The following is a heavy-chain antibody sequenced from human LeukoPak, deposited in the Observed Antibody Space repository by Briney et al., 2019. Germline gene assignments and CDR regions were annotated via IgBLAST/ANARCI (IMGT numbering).Heavy chain of an antibody. V-gene: IGHV1-69*02. CDR3: ATLAAAGTARDY. Sequence: SVKVSCKASGGTFSSYTISWVRQAPGQGLEWMGRIIPILGIANYAQKFQGRVTITTDKSTSTAYMELSSLRSEDTAVYYCATLAAAGTARDYWGQRTLVTVSS. CDR2: IIPILGIA. CDR1: GGTFSSYT. D-gene: IGHD6-13*01. J-gene: IGHJ4*02.